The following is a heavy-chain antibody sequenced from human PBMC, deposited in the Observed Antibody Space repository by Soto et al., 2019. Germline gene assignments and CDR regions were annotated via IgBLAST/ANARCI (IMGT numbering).Heavy chain of an antibody. Sequence: QLQLQESDPGLVKPSETLSLTCTVSGGSISSSSYYWGWIRQPPGKGLERIGSIYYSGGTYYNPSLKSGVTTSVDTSKNQFSLRLSSVTAADTAVYYCARAPPIVVPAATDAFDIWGQGRMVTVSS. V-gene: IGHV4-39*01. J-gene: IGHJ3*02. CDR3: ARAPPIVVPAATDAFDI. CDR1: GGSISSSSYY. D-gene: IGHD2-2*01. CDR2: IYYSGGT.